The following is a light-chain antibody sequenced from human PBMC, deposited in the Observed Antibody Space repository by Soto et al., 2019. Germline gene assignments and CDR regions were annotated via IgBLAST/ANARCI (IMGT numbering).Light chain of an antibody. CDR3: CSYAVSSTFFF. Sequence: QSVLTQPASVSGSPGQSITISCTGTSSDVGSYNLVSWYQQHPGKAPKLMIYEVSKRPSGVSNRFSGSKSGNTASLTISGLQSEDKADYSSCSYAVSSTFFFFGTGTKAT. CDR1: SSDVGSYNL. J-gene: IGLJ1*01. CDR2: EVS. V-gene: IGLV2-23*02.